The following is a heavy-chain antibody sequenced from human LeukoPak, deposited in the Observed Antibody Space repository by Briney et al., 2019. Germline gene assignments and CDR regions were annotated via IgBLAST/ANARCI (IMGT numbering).Heavy chain of an antibody. CDR1: GYTFTNYD. V-gene: IGHV1-8*03. CDR2: MNPNSGNT. CDR3: ARGGRQLVQGVWYWYMDV. Sequence: ASVTVSCKASGYTFTNYDINWVRQAPGQGLEWMGWMNPNSGNTGYAQKFQGRVTITRNTSISTAYMKLSSLRSEDTAVYYCARGGRQLVQGVWYWYMDVWGKGTTVTVSS. D-gene: IGHD6-6*01. J-gene: IGHJ6*03.